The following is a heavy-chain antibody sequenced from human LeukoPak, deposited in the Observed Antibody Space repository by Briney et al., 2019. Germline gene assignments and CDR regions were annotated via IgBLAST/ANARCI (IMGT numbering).Heavy chain of an antibody. CDR3: ARDYYDSSGYLDY. J-gene: IGHJ4*02. D-gene: IGHD3-22*01. Sequence: PGGSLRLSCAASGFTFSSYAMSWVRQAPGKGLEWVSALSGSGGSTYYADSVKGRFTISRDNSKNTLYLQMNSLRAEDTAVYYCARDYYDSSGYLDYWGQGTLVTVSS. V-gene: IGHV3-23*01. CDR1: GFTFSSYA. CDR2: LSGSGGST.